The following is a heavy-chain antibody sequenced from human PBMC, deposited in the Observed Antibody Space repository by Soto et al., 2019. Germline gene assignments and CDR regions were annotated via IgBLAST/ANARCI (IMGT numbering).Heavy chain of an antibody. CDR1: GFSFSAYG. CDR3: AREYSGRGLHAFYG. D-gene: IGHD5-12*01. J-gene: IGHJ3*01. Sequence: PGGSLRLCCAASGFSFSAYGIHWVRQAPGKGLEWVAFIQNDESAKHYADPVKGRFTISRDNFKNTASVQMNSLRAEDTAVYYCAREYSGRGLHAFYGWGQGTMVTVSS. V-gene: IGHV3-30*02. CDR2: IQNDESAK.